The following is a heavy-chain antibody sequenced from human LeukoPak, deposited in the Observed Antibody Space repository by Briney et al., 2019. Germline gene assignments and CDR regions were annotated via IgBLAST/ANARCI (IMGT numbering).Heavy chain of an antibody. CDR1: GFTFSSYS. CDR2: ISSSSSYI. V-gene: IGHV3-21*01. Sequence: GGSLRLSCAASGFTFSSYSMNWVRQAPGKGLEWVSSISSSSSYIYYADSVKGRFTISRDNAKNSLYLQMNSLRAEDTAVYYCARSLAMVTGGNSYFDYWGQGTLVTVS. J-gene: IGHJ4*02. CDR3: ARSLAMVTGGNSYFDY. D-gene: IGHD5-18*01.